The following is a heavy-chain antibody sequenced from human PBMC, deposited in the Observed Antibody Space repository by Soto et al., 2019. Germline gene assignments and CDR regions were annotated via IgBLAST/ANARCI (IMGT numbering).Heavy chain of an antibody. CDR2: ISSNGGST. V-gene: IGHV3-64*01. CDR3: ARDYGDYYYYYMDV. D-gene: IGHD4-17*01. CDR1: GFTFSSYA. J-gene: IGHJ6*03. Sequence: GGSLRLSCAASGFTFSSYAMHWVRQAPGKGLEYVSAISSNGGSTYYANSVKGRFTISRDNSKNTLYLQMGSLRAEDMDVYYCARDYGDYYYYYMDVWGQGTTVTVSS.